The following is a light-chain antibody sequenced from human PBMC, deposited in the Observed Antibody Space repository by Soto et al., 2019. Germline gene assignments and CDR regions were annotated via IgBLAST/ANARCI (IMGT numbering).Light chain of an antibody. CDR2: GAS. J-gene: IGKJ1*01. Sequence: EIVLTQSPGTLSLSPGERATLSCRASQSVSSSYLAWYQQKPGQAPRLLIYGASSRATGIPDRFSGRGSGTYITLTISRLETEDFAVYYCKQYGSSPHPWTFGQGPKVEIK. V-gene: IGKV3-20*01. CDR1: QSVSSSY. CDR3: KQYGSSPHPWT.